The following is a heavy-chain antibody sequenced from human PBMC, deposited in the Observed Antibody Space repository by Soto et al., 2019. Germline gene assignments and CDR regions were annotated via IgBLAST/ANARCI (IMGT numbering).Heavy chain of an antibody. CDR2: ISTTSTYT. Sequence: EFQLVESGGGLVEPGESLRLSCAASGFTFSRYYMNWVRQAPGKGLEWVSSISTTSTYTHYADSLKGRFTISRDNAKKLLYLQMDRLRAEDTAVYYCARDDGLSSTNVKAFDIWGQGTKVTVSS. V-gene: IGHV3-21*01. CDR1: GFTFSRYY. CDR3: ARDDGLSSTNVKAFDI. D-gene: IGHD2-2*01. J-gene: IGHJ3*02.